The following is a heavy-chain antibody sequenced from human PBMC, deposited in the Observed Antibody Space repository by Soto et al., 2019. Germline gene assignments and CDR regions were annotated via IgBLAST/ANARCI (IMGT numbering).Heavy chain of an antibody. Sequence: EVQLLESGGGLVQPGGSLRLSCAASGLTFSSYAMSWVRQAPGKGLEWVSAISGSGGSTYYADSVKGRFTISRDNSKNTLYLQMNSLRAEDTAVYYCAKLTVTMIVVVIPPGDYWGQGTLVTVSS. V-gene: IGHV3-23*01. CDR1: GLTFSSYA. D-gene: IGHD3-22*01. J-gene: IGHJ4*02. CDR2: ISGSGGST. CDR3: AKLTVTMIVVVIPPGDY.